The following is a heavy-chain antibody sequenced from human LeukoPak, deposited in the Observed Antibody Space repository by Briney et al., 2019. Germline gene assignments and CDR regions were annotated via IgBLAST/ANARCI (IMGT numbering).Heavy chain of an antibody. V-gene: IGHV3-7*01. CDR2: IKQDGSEK. Sequence: SGGSLRLSCAASGFTFSSYWVSWVRQAPGKGLEWVANIKQDGSEKYYVDSVKGRFTISRDNAKNSLYLQMNSLRAEDTAVYYCAAAGYSSSWYLQHWGQGTLVTVSS. J-gene: IGHJ1*01. CDR1: GFTFSSYW. CDR3: AAAGYSSSWYLQH. D-gene: IGHD6-13*01.